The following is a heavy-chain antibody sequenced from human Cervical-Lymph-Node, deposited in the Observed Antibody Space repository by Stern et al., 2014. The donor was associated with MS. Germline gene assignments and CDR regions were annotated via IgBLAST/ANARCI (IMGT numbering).Heavy chain of an antibody. CDR1: GFTFSSYW. CDR2: INSDGSST. J-gene: IGHJ6*02. V-gene: IGHV3-74*01. D-gene: IGHD4-11*01. CDR3: ARDGYSKVYGMDV. Sequence: EVQLVESGGGLVQPGGSLRLSCAASGFTFSSYWMHWVRQAPGKGLVWVSRINSDGSSTSYADSVKGRFTISRDNAKNTLYLQMNSLRVEDTAVYYCARDGYSKVYGMDVWGQGTTVTVSS.